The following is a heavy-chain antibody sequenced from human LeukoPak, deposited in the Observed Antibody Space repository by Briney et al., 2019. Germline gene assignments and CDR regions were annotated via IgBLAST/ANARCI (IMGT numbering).Heavy chain of an antibody. D-gene: IGHD3-10*01. Sequence: GESLQISCQGSGYSFTSYWIGWVRQMPGKGLEWMGIIYPGDSDTRYSPSFQGQVTISADKSISTAYLQWSSLKAPDTAMYYCARRRYYGSGSTGDYYYYGMDVWGQGTTVTVSS. J-gene: IGHJ6*02. CDR2: IYPGDSDT. CDR3: ARRRYYGSGSTGDYYYYGMDV. CDR1: GYSFTSYW. V-gene: IGHV5-51*01.